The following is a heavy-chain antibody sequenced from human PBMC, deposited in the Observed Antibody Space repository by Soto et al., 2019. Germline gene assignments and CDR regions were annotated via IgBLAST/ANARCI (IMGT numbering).Heavy chain of an antibody. CDR2: IKQDGSEK. Sequence: GGSLRLSCAASGFTFSSYWMSWVRQAPGKGLEWVANIKQDGSEKYYVDSVKGRFTISRDNAKNSLYLQMNSLRAEDTAVYYCAXGGYSYGYDNYYYGMDVWGQGTTVTVSS. D-gene: IGHD5-18*01. CDR1: GFTFSSYW. J-gene: IGHJ6*02. V-gene: IGHV3-7*04. CDR3: AXGGYSYGYDNYYYGMDV.